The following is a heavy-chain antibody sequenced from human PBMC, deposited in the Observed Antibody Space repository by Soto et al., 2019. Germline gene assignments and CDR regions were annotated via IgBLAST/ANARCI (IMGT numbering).Heavy chain of an antibody. CDR1: GFMFSTYA. J-gene: IGHJ3*02. CDR2: TGGSGGVT. CDR3: AKGHPPDSYGYFSPEDDAFDI. V-gene: IGHV3-23*01. D-gene: IGHD5-18*01. Sequence: EVQLLESGGGLVQPGGSLRLSCAGSGFMFSTYAMSWVRQAPGKGLEWVSGTGGSGGVTYYADSVKGRFAVSRDNSKTTLYLQMNSLRAGDTAVYYCAKGHPPDSYGYFSPEDDAFDIWGQGTMVTVSS.